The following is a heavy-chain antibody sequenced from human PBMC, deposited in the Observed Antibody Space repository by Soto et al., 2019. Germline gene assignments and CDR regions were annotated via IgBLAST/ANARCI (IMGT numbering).Heavy chain of an antibody. CDR1: GGSISSYY. J-gene: IGHJ6*02. D-gene: IGHD1-1*01. CDR3: ARAGTEYNYYGMDV. V-gene: IGHV4-59*12. CDR2: IYSSGST. Sequence: SETLSLTCTVSGGSISSYYWSWIRQPPGKGLEWIGYIYSSGSTYYNPSLKSRLYISVDTSKNQFSLYLSSVTAADTAVYYCARAGTEYNYYGMDVWGRGTTVTVSS.